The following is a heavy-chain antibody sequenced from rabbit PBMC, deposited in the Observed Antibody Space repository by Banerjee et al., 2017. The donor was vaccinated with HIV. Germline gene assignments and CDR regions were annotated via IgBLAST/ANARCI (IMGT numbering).Heavy chain of an antibody. V-gene: IGHV1S43*01. CDR3: ARGTSGSRYVLQL. J-gene: IGHJ3*01. Sequence: QEQLEESGGGLVKPEGSLTLTCKASGFDLSSYYFICWVRQAPGKGLELVACIATKTGSTWFARWVNGRFTISRSTSLNTVDLKMTSLTVADTATYFCARGTSGSRYVLQLWGQGTLVTVS. CDR1: GFDLSSYYF. CDR2: IATKTGST. D-gene: IGHD4-2*01.